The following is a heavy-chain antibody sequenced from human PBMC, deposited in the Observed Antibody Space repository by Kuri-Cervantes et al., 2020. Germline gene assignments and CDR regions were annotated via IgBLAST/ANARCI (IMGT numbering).Heavy chain of an antibody. D-gene: IGHD7-27*01. CDR2: TYYRFKWYT. J-gene: IGHJ5*02. V-gene: IGHV6-1*01. Sequence: SQTLSLTCAISGDSVSSNSAAWNWIRQSPSRGLERLGRTYYRFKWYTDYAISVKSRITINPDTSKNQFSLQLNSVTPEDTAVYYCARENWGMILTEFDPWGQGTLVTVSS. CDR3: ARENWGMILTEFDP. CDR1: GDSVSSNSAA.